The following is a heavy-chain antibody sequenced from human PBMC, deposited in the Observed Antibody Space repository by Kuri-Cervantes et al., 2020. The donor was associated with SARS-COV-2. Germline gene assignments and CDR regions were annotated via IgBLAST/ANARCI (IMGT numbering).Heavy chain of an antibody. V-gene: IGHV4-59*12. CDR3: AKEGLLWFGELSGY. Sequence: SETLSLTCTVSGGYISSYHYWSWIRQPPGKGLEWIGYIYYSGSTNYNPSLKSRVTISVDTSKNQFSLKLSSVTAADTAVYYCAKEGLLWFGELSGYWGQGTLVTVSS. CDR1: GGYISSYHY. D-gene: IGHD3-10*01. CDR2: IYYSGST. J-gene: IGHJ4*02.